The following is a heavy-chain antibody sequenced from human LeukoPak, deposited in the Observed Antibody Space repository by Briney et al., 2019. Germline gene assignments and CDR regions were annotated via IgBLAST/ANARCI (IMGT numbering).Heavy chain of an antibody. J-gene: IGHJ4*02. CDR3: AKSYFDYSTYYSYYFNL. V-gene: IGHV4-4*09. Sequence: PSETLSPTWTVSGGSISSDYWSWIRQPPGGGLEWIGYIYTDGSTNYNPSLKSRVTISVDASKNQFALKLSSVTTADTAVYYCAKSYFDYSTYYSYYFNLWGQGALVTVSS. CDR1: GGSISSDY. CDR2: IYTDGST. D-gene: IGHD4-11*01.